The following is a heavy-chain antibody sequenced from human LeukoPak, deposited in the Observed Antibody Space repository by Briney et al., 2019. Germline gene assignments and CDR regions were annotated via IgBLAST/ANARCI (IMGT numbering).Heavy chain of an antibody. J-gene: IGHJ6*02. D-gene: IGHD6-19*01. CDR1: GFTFSSYG. Sequence: GRSLRLSCAASGFTFSSYGMHWVRQAPGKGLEWVAVISYDGSNKYYGDSVKGRFTISRDNSKNTLYLQMNSLRAEDTAVYYCAKDDIAVAGTAYYYYGMDVWGQGTTVTVSS. V-gene: IGHV3-30*18. CDR3: AKDDIAVAGTAYYYYGMDV. CDR2: ISYDGSNK.